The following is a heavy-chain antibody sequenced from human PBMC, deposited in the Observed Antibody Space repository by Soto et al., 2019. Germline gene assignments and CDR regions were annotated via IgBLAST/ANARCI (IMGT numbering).Heavy chain of an antibody. CDR1: GGTFSSYT. Sequence: ASVKVSCKASGGTFSSYTISWVRQAPGQGLEWMGRIIPILGIANYAQKFQGRVTITADKSTSTAYMELSSLRSEDTAVYYCAISGSGSYYPFDPWGQGTLVTVSS. V-gene: IGHV1-69*02. CDR2: IIPILGIA. CDR3: AISGSGSYYPFDP. D-gene: IGHD3-10*01. J-gene: IGHJ5*02.